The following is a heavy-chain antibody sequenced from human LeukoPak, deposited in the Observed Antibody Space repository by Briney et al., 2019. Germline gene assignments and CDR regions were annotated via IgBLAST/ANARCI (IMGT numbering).Heavy chain of an antibody. Sequence: PSETLSLTCAVSGGSISSGGYSWSWIRQPPGKGLEWIGYIYHSGSTYYNPSLKSRVTISVDRSKNQFSLKLSSVTAADTAVYYCARGPRVVVVITTGYFDYWGQGTLVTVSS. V-gene: IGHV4-30-2*01. J-gene: IGHJ4*02. CDR2: IYHSGST. CDR3: ARGPRVVVVITTGYFDY. D-gene: IGHD3-22*01. CDR1: GGSISSGGYS.